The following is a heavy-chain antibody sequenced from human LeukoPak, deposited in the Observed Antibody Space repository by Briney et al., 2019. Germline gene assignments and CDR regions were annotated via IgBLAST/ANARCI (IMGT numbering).Heavy chain of an antibody. CDR1: GGSISSYY. CDR3: ARQMLRYFDWLDY. D-gene: IGHD3-9*01. CDR2: IYYSGST. Sequence: SETLSLTCTVSGGSISSYYWSWIRQPPGKGLEWIGSIYYSGSTYYNPSLKSRVTISVDTSKNQFPLKLSSVTAADTAVYYCARQMLRYFDWLDYWGQGTLVTVSS. J-gene: IGHJ4*02. V-gene: IGHV4-59*05.